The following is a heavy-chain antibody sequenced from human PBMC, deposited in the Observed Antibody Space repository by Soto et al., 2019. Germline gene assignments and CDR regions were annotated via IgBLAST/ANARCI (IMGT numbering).Heavy chain of an antibody. CDR3: ARSAGASYDILTGYYNLQWFDP. CDR1: GGTFSSYA. J-gene: IGHJ5*02. CDR2: IIPIFGTA. Sequence: SVKVSCKASGGTFSSYAISWVRQAPGQGLEWMGGIIPIFGTANYAQKFQGRVTITADESTSTAYMELSSLRSEDTAVYYCARSAGASYDILTGYYNLQWFDPWG. D-gene: IGHD3-9*01. V-gene: IGHV1-69*13.